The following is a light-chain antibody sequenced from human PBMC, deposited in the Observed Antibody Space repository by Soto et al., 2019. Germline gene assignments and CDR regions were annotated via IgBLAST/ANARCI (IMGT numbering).Light chain of an antibody. CDR3: HQYAGSPRT. V-gene: IGKV3-20*01. J-gene: IGKJ1*01. CDR1: QSVSNNY. Sequence: EIVLTQSPGTLSLSPGERATLSCRASQSVSNNYLAWYQQKPGQAPRLLIYGASNRATGIPDRFSGSGSGTDFTLTISRLEPEDFAVYYCHQYAGSPRTFGQGTKVEI. CDR2: GAS.